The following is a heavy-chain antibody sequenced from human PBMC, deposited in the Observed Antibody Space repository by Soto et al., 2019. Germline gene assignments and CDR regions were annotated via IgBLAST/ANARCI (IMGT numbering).Heavy chain of an antibody. CDR3: AAGGSGYYAY. CDR1: GFTFSTYW. V-gene: IGHV3-74*01. J-gene: IGHJ4*01. D-gene: IGHD3-22*01. CDR2: IKTDGTYA. Sequence: EVQLVESGGDLVQPGGSLRLSCAASGFTFSTYWMHWVRQAPGKGLLWVSRIKTDGTYATYADSVKGRFTISRDNAKNTLYLQMNSLRVEDAAVYYCAAGGSGYYAYWGHGTLVTVSS.